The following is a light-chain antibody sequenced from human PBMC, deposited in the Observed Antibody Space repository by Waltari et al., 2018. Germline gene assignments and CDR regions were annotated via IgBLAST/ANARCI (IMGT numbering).Light chain of an antibody. Sequence: QSALTQPASVSGSPGQSITISCTGTSSYVGGYKSVSWYQQHPGKAPKLMIYDVSERPSGVSNRFSGSKSANTASLTIAGLQAEDEADYYCCSYAGSGTYVFGTGTKVTVL. V-gene: IGLV2-23*02. J-gene: IGLJ1*01. CDR1: SSYVGGYKS. CDR3: CSYAGSGTYV. CDR2: DVS.